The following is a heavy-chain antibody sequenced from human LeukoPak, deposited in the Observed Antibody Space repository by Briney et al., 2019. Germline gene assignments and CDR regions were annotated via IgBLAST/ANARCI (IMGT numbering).Heavy chain of an antibody. V-gene: IGHV4-34*01. D-gene: IGHD7-27*01. CDR2: INHSGST. CDR3: ARGPKLGI. J-gene: IGHJ4*02. CDR1: GGSLSGYF. Sequence: PSETLSLTCAVYGGSLSGYFWTWIRQPPGKGLEWIGEINHSGSTNYNPSLKSRVTISADTSQNQFSLKVSSVTAADTAVYYCARGPKLGIWDQGTLVIVSS.